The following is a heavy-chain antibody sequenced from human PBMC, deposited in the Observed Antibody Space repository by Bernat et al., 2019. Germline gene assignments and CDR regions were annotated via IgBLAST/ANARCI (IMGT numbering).Heavy chain of an antibody. CDR1: GFTFSSYA. D-gene: IGHD3-22*01. J-gene: IGHJ4*02. V-gene: IGHV3-30-3*01. CDR2: ISYDGSNK. CDR3: ARDLDPMIVVVITTEMFDY. Sequence: QVQLVESGGGVVQPGRSLRLSCAASGFTFSSYAMHWVRQAPGKGLEWVAVISYDGSNKYYADSVKGRFTISRDNSKNTLYLQMNSLRVEDTAVYYCARDLDPMIVVVITTEMFDYWGQGTLVTVSS.